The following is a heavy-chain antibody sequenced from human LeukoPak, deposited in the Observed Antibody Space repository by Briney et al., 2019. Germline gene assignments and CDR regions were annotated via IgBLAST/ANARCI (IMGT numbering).Heavy chain of an antibody. CDR3: ARGPAPLVVVPAAQLDI. Sequence: ASVKVSCKASGGTFSSYAISWVRQAPGQGLEWMGGIIPIFGTANYAQKFQGRVTITTDESTSTAYMELSSLRSEDTAVYYCARGPAPLVVVPAAQLDIWGQGTMVTVSS. J-gene: IGHJ3*02. V-gene: IGHV1-69*05. CDR2: IIPIFGTA. D-gene: IGHD2-2*01. CDR1: GGTFSSYA.